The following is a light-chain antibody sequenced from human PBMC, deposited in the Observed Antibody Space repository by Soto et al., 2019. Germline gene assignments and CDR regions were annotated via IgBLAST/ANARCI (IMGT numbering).Light chain of an antibody. CDR2: AAS. J-gene: IGKJ1*01. CDR3: QQSYSTLWT. Sequence: DSQMTESPSCLSASVGDRVTITCRASQSISSYLNWYQQKPGKAPKLLIYAASSLQSGVPSRFSGSGSGTDFTLTISSLQPEDFATYYCQQSYSTLWTVGQGTKVDIK. CDR1: QSISSY. V-gene: IGKV1-39*01.